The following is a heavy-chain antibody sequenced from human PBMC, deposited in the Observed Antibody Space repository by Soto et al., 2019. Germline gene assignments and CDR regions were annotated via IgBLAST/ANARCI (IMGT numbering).Heavy chain of an antibody. CDR1: AYTFTSYA. CDR3: ARDRSGSCDY. CDR2: INAGSGNT. D-gene: IGHD1-26*01. J-gene: IGHJ4*02. Sequence: QVQLVQSGAEEEKPGASVKVSCKASAYTFTSYAMHWVRQAPGQRLEWMGWINAGSGNTKYSQKVQGRVTITRDTPASTAYMELSSLSSEDTAVYYCARDRSGSCDYRGQGTPVTVSS. V-gene: IGHV1-3*05.